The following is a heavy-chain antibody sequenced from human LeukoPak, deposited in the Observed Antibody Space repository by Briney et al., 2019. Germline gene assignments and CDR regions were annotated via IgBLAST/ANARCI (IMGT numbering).Heavy chain of an antibody. Sequence: ASVKVSCKASGFTFTSSAMQWVRQARGQRLEWIGWIVVGSGNTNYAQKFQERVTITRDMSTSTAYMELSSLRSEDTAVYYCAGGTAVAGYATYWGQGTLVTVSS. CDR2: IVVGSGNT. D-gene: IGHD6-19*01. CDR1: GFTFTSSA. CDR3: AGGTAVAGYATY. V-gene: IGHV1-58*02. J-gene: IGHJ4*02.